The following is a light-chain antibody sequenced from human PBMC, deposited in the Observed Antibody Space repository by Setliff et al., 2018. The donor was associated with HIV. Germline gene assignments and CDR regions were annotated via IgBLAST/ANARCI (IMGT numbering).Light chain of an antibody. Sequence: QSALTQPPSVSGSPGQSVTISCTGTSSDVGNYNRVSWYQQPPGTAPKLILYEVNYRPSGVPDRFSGSKSGVTASLTISGLQAEDEGDYFCSSYAGSRAFDGFGTGTKV. CDR3: SSYAGSRAFDG. V-gene: IGLV2-18*02. J-gene: IGLJ1*01. CDR1: SSDVGNYNR. CDR2: EVN.